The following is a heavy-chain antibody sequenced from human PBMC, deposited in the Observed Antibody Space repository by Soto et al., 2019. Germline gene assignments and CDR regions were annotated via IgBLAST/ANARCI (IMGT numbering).Heavy chain of an antibody. Sequence: PSETLSLTCAVYGGSFSGYYWSWIRQPPGKGLEWIGEINHSGSTNYNPSLKSRVTISVDTSKNQFSLKLSSVTAADTAVYYCARVRRGGCSGGSCYSRLYYYYYMGVWGKGTTVTVSS. V-gene: IGHV4-34*01. CDR3: ARVRRGGCSGGSCYSRLYYYYYMGV. CDR2: INHSGST. J-gene: IGHJ6*03. D-gene: IGHD2-15*01. CDR1: GGSFSGYY.